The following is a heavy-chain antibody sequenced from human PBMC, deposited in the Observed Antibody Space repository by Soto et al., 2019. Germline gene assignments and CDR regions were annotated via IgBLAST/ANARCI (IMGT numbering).Heavy chain of an antibody. V-gene: IGHV3-23*01. D-gene: IGHD1-26*01. J-gene: IGHJ4*02. CDR2: ISGSGGST. CDR1: GFTFSSYA. Sequence: GGSLRLSCAASGFTFSSYAMSWVRQAPGKGLEWVSAISGSGGSTYYADYVKGRFTISRDNSKNTLYLQMNSLRAEDTAVYYCAKAGGSYYRGVSLYDYWGQGTLVTVSS. CDR3: AKAGGSYYRGVSLYDY.